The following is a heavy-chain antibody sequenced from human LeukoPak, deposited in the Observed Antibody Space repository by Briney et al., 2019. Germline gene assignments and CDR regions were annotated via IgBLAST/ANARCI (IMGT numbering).Heavy chain of an antibody. CDR2: INPNSGGT. V-gene: IGHV1-2*02. CDR3: ARESNRRITMVRGVIWFDP. CDR1: GYTFTGYY. J-gene: IGHJ5*02. Sequence: ASVKVSCKASGYTFTGYYMHWVRQAPGQGLEWMGWINPNSGGTNYAQKFQGRVTMTRDTSISTAYMELSRLRSDDTAVYYCARESNRRITMVRGVIWFDPWAREPWSPSPQ. D-gene: IGHD3-10*01.